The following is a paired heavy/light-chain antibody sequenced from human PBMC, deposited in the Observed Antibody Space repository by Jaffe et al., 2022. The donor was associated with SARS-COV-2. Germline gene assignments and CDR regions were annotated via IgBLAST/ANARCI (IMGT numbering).Heavy chain of an antibody. J-gene: IGHJ6*02. V-gene: IGHV3-11*01. CDR1: GFTFSDYY. CDR2: ISSSGSTI. Sequence: QVQLVESGGGLVKPGGSLRLSCAASGFTFSDYYMSWIRQAPGKGLEWVSYISSSGSTIYYADSVKGRFTISRDNAKNSLYLQMNSLRAEDTAVYYCARDEYSMGEGMDYYYGMDVWGQGTTVTVSS. CDR3: ARDEYSMGEGMDYYYGMDV. D-gene: IGHD6-13*01.
Light chain of an antibody. Sequence: EIVLTQSPGTLSLSPGERATLSCRASQSVSSSYLAWYQQKPGQAPRLLIYGASSRATGIPDRFSGSGSGTDFTLTISRLEPEDFAVYYCQQYGSSRYTFGQGTKLEIK. J-gene: IGKJ2*01. CDR1: QSVSSSY. CDR3: QQYGSSRYT. V-gene: IGKV3-20*01. CDR2: GAS.